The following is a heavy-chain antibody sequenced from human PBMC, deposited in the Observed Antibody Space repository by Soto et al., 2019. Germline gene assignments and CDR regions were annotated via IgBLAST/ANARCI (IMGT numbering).Heavy chain of an antibody. D-gene: IGHD3-3*01. CDR3: TTEKGIFGVVIADY. Sequence: EVQLVESGGGLVKPGGSLRLSCAASGFTFSNAWMNWVRPAPGKGLEWVGRIKSKTDGGTTDYAAPVKGRFTISRDDSKNTLYLQMNCLKTEDTAVYHCTTEKGIFGVVIADYWGQGTLVTLSS. V-gene: IGHV3-15*07. J-gene: IGHJ4*02. CDR1: GFTFSNAW. CDR2: IKSKTDGGTT.